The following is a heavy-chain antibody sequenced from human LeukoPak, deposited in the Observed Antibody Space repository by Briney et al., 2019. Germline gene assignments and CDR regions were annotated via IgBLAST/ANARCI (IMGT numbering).Heavy chain of an antibody. V-gene: IGHV1-2*02. CDR3: ARPQDIVVVGYGMDV. J-gene: IGHJ6*02. CDR1: GYTXTGYY. Sequence: ASVKVSCKASGYTXTGYYMHGVRQAPGQGLEWMGWINPNSGGTNYAQKFQGRVTMTRDTSISTAYMELSRLRSEDTAVYYCARPQDIVVVGYGMDVWGQGTTVTVSS. CDR2: INPNSGGT. D-gene: IGHD2-2*01.